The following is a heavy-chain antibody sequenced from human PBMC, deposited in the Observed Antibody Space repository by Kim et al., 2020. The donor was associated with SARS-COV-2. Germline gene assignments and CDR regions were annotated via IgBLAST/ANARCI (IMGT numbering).Heavy chain of an antibody. Sequence: YYLDSVEGRFTISRDNAKRSLYLQMNSLRAEDTAVYYCARDPIRVAAGGGWGQGTLVTVSS. J-gene: IGHJ4*02. V-gene: IGHV3-7*03. D-gene: IGHD6-13*01. CDR3: ARDPIRVAAGGG.